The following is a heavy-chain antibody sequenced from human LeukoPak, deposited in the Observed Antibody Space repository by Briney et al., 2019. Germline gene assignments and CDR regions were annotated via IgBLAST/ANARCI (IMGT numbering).Heavy chain of an antibody. V-gene: IGHV3-48*03. Sequence: GGSLRLSCAASGFTFSSYEMNWVRQAPGKGLEWVSYISSSGSTIYYADSVKGRFTISRDNAKNSLYLQMNSLRAEDTAVYYCARANVAMATIFDPGYYYYYYYMDVWGKGTTVTISS. CDR2: ISSSGSTI. CDR3: ARANVAMATIFDPGYYYYYYYMDV. D-gene: IGHD5-24*01. J-gene: IGHJ6*03. CDR1: GFTFSSYE.